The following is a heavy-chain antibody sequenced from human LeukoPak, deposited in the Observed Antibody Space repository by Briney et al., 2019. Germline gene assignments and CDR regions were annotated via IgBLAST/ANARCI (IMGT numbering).Heavy chain of an antibody. CDR2: IYYSGST. J-gene: IGHJ4*02. D-gene: IGHD1-26*01. CDR3: ATISGQRRRSYPTPRSDY. CDR1: GGSISSSSYY. V-gene: IGHV4-61*01. Sequence: SETLSLTCTVSGGSISSSSYYWSWIRQPPGKGLEWIGYIYYSGSTNYNPSLKSRVTISVATSKNQFSLKLSSVTAADTAVYYCATISGQRRRSYPTPRSDYWGQGTLVTVSS.